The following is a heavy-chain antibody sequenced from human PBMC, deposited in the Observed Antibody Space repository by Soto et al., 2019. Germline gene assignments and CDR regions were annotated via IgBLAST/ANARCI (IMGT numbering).Heavy chain of an antibody. Sequence: PSETLSLTCTVSGGSVTSDEDYWSWIRQSPGKGLEWIGYISNSGTTSQNPPLRSRITISGDTSRNQFSLNLRSVTAADSGVYYCAKLVRDDVRRSDLDHWGQGTLVTVSS. CDR3: AKLVRDDVRRSDLDH. J-gene: IGHJ4*02. CDR2: ISNSGTT. D-gene: IGHD3-10*02. V-gene: IGHV4-30-4*01. CDR1: GGSVTSDEDY.